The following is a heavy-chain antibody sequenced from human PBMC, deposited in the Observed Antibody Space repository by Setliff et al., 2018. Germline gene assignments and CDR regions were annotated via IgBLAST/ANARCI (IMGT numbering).Heavy chain of an antibody. Sequence: SETLSLTCAVPGYSISSGYYWGWIRRPPGKGLEWIGEIYHSGSTNYNPSLKSRVTISVDTSKNQFSLKLSSVTAADTAVYYCARDRQYCSSPTCYSSYFYYYGMDVWGQGTTVTVSS. CDR3: ARDRQYCSSPTCYSSYFYYYGMDV. V-gene: IGHV4-38-2*02. D-gene: IGHD2-2*02. CDR1: GYSISSGYY. CDR2: IYHSGST. J-gene: IGHJ6*02.